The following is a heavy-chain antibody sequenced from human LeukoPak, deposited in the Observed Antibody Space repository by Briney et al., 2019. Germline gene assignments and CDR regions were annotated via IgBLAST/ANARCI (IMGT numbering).Heavy chain of an antibody. CDR1: GYRFTSYS. CDR3: SRKYSSSSPYYYYGMDV. D-gene: IGHD6-6*01. J-gene: IGHJ6*02. V-gene: IGHV1-3*01. Sequence: ASMTVSCKASGYRFTSYSIHWVRQAPGQRLEWMGSVDAGSDNRKYSQKFQGRVTITSDTSASTAYMELSSLRSEDTAVYYCSRKYSSSSPYYYYGMDVWGQGTTVTVSS. CDR2: VDAGSDNR.